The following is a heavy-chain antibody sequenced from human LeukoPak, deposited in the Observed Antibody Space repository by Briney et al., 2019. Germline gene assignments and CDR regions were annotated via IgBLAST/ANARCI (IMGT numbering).Heavy chain of an antibody. CDR3: ARDRSWGSQCYFDY. CDR2: IWYDGSNK. D-gene: IGHD7-27*01. CDR1: GFHFSTYG. J-gene: IGHJ4*02. Sequence: GGSLRLSCAASGFHFSTYGMHWVRQAPGQGLEWVGVIWYDGSNKIYAESVKGRFTISRDNSKNTLYLQMNSLRAEDTAVYYCARDRSWGSQCYFDYWGQGTLVTVSS. V-gene: IGHV3-33*01.